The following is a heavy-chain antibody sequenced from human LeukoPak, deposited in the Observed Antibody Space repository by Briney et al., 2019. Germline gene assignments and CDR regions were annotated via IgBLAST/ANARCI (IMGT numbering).Heavy chain of an antibody. CDR1: GLTFSNAW. D-gene: IGHD1-26*01. J-gene: IGHJ3*02. CDR2: IKSKTDGETT. V-gene: IGHV3-15*01. CDR3: ITDPGAWAPI. Sequence: GGSLTLSCVASGLTFSNAWMSWVRQAPGKGLEWVGRIKSKTDGETTDYAAPVKGRFTISRDDSKNTLYLQMNRLNIGDTAVYHCITDPGAWAPIWGQGTMVTVSS.